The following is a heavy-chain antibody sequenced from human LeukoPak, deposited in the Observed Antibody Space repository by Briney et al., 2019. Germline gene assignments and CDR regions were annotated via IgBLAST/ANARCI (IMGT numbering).Heavy chain of an antibody. CDR1: GYTFTSYY. Sequence: ASVKVSCKASGYTFTSYYMHWVRQAPGQGLEWVGIINPSGGSTSYAQKFQGRVTMTRDTSTSTVYMELSSLRSEDTAVYYCAREDCSSTSCYLIGWFDPWGQGNLVTVSS. V-gene: IGHV1-46*03. CDR3: AREDCSSTSCYLIGWFDP. D-gene: IGHD2-2*01. CDR2: INPSGGST. J-gene: IGHJ5*02.